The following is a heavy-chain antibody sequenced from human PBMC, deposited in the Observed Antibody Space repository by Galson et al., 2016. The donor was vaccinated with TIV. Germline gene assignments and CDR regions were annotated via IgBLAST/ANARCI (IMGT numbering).Heavy chain of an antibody. CDR3: ARPPYCGDYCYKYVY. CDR1: GCTFSKYG. CDR2: IGANSGDT. V-gene: IGHV1-18*01. D-gene: IGHD2-21*01. Sequence: SVKVSCKASGCTFSKYGISWVRQAPGQGLEWGGWIGANSGDTNSAQKLQGRVTLATDTSASTAYMELSSLRSEDTAVYYCARPPYCGDYCYKYVYWGQGTPVTVSS. J-gene: IGHJ4*02.